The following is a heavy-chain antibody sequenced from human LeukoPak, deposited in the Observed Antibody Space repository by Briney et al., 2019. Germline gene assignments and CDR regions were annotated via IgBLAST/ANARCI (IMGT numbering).Heavy chain of an antibody. CDR2: INPSGGST. J-gene: IGHJ4*02. Sequence: ASVKVSCKASGYTFTSYYMHWVRQAPGQGLEWMGIINPSGGSTGYAQKFQGRVTMTRDTSTSTVYMELSSLRSEDTAVYYCARDSTSSFVVVVAAYWGQGTLVTVSS. V-gene: IGHV1-46*01. D-gene: IGHD2-15*01. CDR3: ARDSTSSFVVVVAAY. CDR1: GYTFTSYY.